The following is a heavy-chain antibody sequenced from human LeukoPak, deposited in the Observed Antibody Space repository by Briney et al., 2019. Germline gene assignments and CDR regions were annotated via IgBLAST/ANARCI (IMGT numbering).Heavy chain of an antibody. J-gene: IGHJ4*02. Sequence: PSETLSLTCTVSGGSISSSTYYWGWIRQPPGKGLEWIGTIYYSGSTYYNPSLKSRVTISVDTSKNQFSLKLSSVTAADTAVYYCARREWELTHFDYWGQGTLVTVSS. CDR2: IYYSGST. CDR1: GGSISSSTYY. CDR3: ARREWELTHFDY. D-gene: IGHD1-26*01. V-gene: IGHV4-39*01.